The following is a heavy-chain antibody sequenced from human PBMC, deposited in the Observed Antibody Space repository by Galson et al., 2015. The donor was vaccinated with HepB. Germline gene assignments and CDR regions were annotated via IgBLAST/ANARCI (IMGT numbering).Heavy chain of an antibody. CDR2: IRSSSSNI. CDR3: ARGWNDAPTRMDVFDI. Sequence: SLRLSCAASGFTFSTYSMNWVRQAPGKGPEWVSSIRSSSSNIYYADSVKGRFTISRDNAKNSLYLQMSSLRAEDTAVYYCARGWNDAPTRMDVFDIWGQGTVVTVSS. V-gene: IGHV3-21*01. J-gene: IGHJ3*02. CDR1: GFTFSTYS. D-gene: IGHD1-1*01.